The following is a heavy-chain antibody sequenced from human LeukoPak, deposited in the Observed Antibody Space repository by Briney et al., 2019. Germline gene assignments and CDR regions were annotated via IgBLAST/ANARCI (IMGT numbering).Heavy chain of an antibody. CDR3: ARDSTYDFWSGYLYPPDY. D-gene: IGHD3-3*01. CDR1: GGSISNYY. J-gene: IGHJ4*02. V-gene: IGHV4-59*01. CDR2: IYNSVTT. Sequence: SETLSLTCTVSGGSISNYYWSWMRQPPGKGLEWVGYIYNSVTTNYNPSLKSRVTISLDTSKNQFSLKLYSVTAADTAVYYCARDSTYDFWSGYLYPPDYWGQGTLVTVSS.